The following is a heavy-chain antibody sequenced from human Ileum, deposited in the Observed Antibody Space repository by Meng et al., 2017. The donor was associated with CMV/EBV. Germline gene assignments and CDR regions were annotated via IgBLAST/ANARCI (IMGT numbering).Heavy chain of an antibody. CDR3: ATDWDLNY. CDR2: TFYKSTYYN. V-gene: IGHV6-1*01. Sequence: QVQLPQSGPGLLNPSQSLLLTVAGSGDTVSRNSFVCNWIRQSPSRGLEWLGRTFYKSTYYNDYAVSVKSRIIINADTSNNQLSLQLNSVTPDDTAVYYCATDWDLNYWGQGILVTVSS. D-gene: IGHD3-9*01. J-gene: IGHJ4*02. CDR1: GDTVSRNSFV.